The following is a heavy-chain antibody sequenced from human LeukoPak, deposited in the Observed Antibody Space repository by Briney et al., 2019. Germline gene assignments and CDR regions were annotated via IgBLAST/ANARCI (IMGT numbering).Heavy chain of an antibody. D-gene: IGHD6-19*01. CDR1: GGSISSYY. Sequence: PSETLSLTCTVSGGSISSYYWSWIRQPPGKGLEWIGYIYYSGSTLYNPSLKSRAAISVDTSKNHFSLKLSSVTAADTAVYYCARVLAVAGTPFDYWGQGTLVTVSS. CDR2: IYYSGST. CDR3: ARVLAVAGTPFDY. V-gene: IGHV4-59*01. J-gene: IGHJ4*02.